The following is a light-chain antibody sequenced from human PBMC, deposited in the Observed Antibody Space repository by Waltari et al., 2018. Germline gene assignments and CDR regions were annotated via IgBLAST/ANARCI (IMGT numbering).Light chain of an antibody. CDR1: QSVSSN. J-gene: IGKJ4*01. V-gene: IGKV3-15*01. CDR3: QQYSNWPPLT. Sequence: EIVMTQSPATLSVSPGERATPSCRASQSVSSNLAWYQQKAGQAPRLLIYGASTRATGIAARFSGSGSETAFTLTISSLQSEDFAVYYCQQYSNWPPLTFGGGTKVEIK. CDR2: GAS.